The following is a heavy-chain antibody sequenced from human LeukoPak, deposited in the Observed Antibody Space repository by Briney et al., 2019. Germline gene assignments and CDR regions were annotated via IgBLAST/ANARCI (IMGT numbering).Heavy chain of an antibody. J-gene: IGHJ4*02. D-gene: IGHD2-2*02. CDR2: ITGTANDV. CDR1: GFTFSTYT. CDR3: ANSYTDTWYYFDC. V-gene: IGHV3-21*01. Sequence: GGSLRLSCAASGFTFSTYTMNWVRQSPGKGLEWISSITGTANDVNYADSVKGRFTISRDNSKNLLYLQMDSLRAEDTAFYYCANSYTDTWYYFDCWGQGTLVTVSS.